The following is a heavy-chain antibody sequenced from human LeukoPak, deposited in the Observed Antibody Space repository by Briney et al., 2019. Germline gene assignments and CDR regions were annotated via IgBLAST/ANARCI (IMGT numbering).Heavy chain of an antibody. CDR2: IIYSGNT. CDR1: SSSISSTSYY. J-gene: IGHJ4*02. V-gene: IGHV4-39*01. CDR3: VRHFHGSGYVVDF. D-gene: IGHD6-13*01. Sequence: KPSETLSLTCTVPSSSISSTSYYWGWIRQPPGKGLEWIGGIIYSGNTYYNPSLKSRVTISVDTTKNQFSLKLTSVTAADTAVYFCVRHFHGSGYVVDFWGQGTLVTVSS.